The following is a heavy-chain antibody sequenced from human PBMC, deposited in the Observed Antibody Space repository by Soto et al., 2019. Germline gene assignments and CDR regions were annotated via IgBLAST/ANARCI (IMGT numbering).Heavy chain of an antibody. V-gene: IGHV1-18*01. D-gene: IGHD3-9*01. J-gene: IGHJ4*02. CDR1: GYTFTSYG. Sequence: GASVKVSCKASGYTFTSYGISWVRQAPGQGLEWMGWISAYNGNTNYAQKLQGRITMTTDTSTSTAYMELRSLRSDDTAVYYCARDPYYDILTGPRCDDRGQGTRVTVSS. CDR3: ARDPYYDILTGPRCDD. CDR2: ISAYNGNT.